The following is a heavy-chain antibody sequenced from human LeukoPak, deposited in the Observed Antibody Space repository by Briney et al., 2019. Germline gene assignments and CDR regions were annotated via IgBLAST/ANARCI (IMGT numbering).Heavy chain of an antibody. Sequence: PGGSLRLSCAASGFTFSDLYMSWFRQAPGKGLEWVSYISNSGSLKYYADSVKGRFTISRDNAKNSLYLQMDSLRAEETAVYYCARNEGSFWGQGTLVTVSS. J-gene: IGHJ4*02. V-gene: IGHV3-11*01. CDR3: ARNEGSF. CDR1: GFTFSDLY. D-gene: IGHD1-26*01. CDR2: ISNSGSLK.